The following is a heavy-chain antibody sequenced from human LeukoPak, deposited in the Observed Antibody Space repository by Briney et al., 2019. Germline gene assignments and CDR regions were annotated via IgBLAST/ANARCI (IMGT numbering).Heavy chain of an antibody. D-gene: IGHD3-10*01. J-gene: IGHJ6*02. CDR2: ISSSSSYI. V-gene: IGHV3-21*01. CDR3: ARDPFYYGSGRDYYYGMDV. CDR1: GFTFSSYS. Sequence: GGSLRLSCAASGFTFSSYSMNWVRQAPGRGLEWVSSISSSSSYIYYADSVKGRFTISRDNAKNSLYLQMNSLRAEDTAVYYCARDPFYYGSGRDYYYGMDVWGQGTTVTVSS.